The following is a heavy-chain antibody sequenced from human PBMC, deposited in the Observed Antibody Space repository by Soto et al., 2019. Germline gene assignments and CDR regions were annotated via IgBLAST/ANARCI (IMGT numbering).Heavy chain of an antibody. CDR2: MNPNSGNT. CDR1: GYTFTSYD. Sequence: QVQLVQSGAEVKKPGASVKVSCKASGYTFTSYDINWVRQATGQGLEWMGWMNPNSGNTGYAQKFQGRVTMTRNTSISTAYMELSSLRSEDTAVYYCAQAHNTELWLLSRYYYYGMDVWGQGTTVTVSS. J-gene: IGHJ6*02. CDR3: AQAHNTELWLLSRYYYYGMDV. V-gene: IGHV1-8*01. D-gene: IGHD5-18*01.